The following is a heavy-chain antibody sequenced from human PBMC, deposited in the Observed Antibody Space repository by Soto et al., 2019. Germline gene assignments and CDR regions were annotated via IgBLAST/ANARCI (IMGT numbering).Heavy chain of an antibody. CDR2: ISGSDDST. CDR3: AKRSSSFTFDY. D-gene: IGHD3-3*01. CDR1: GFTFSSYA. Sequence: EVQLLESGGGLVQPGESLRLSCAASGFTFSSYAMSWVRQAPGKGLEWVSVISGSDDSTYYADSVKGRFTISRDNSKNTLYLQMNRLRVEDTAKYYCAKRSSSFTFDYWGQGTLVTVSS. V-gene: IGHV3-23*01. J-gene: IGHJ4*02.